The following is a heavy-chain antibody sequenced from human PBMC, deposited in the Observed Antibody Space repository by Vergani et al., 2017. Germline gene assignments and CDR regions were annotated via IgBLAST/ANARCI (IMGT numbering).Heavy chain of an antibody. CDR3: ARGKLITYYYYYGMDV. V-gene: IGHV4-34*01. J-gene: IGHJ6*04. D-gene: IGHD2-15*01. CDR1: GGSFSGYF. Sequence: QVPLQQWGAGLLKPSETLSLTCAVYGGSFSGYFCSWLRQPPGKGLEWIGEVNHSGSTIYNPSLKSRVTISVDTSKNQFSLKLSSVTAADTAVYYCARGKLITYYYYYGMDVWGKGTTVTVSS. CDR2: VNHSGST.